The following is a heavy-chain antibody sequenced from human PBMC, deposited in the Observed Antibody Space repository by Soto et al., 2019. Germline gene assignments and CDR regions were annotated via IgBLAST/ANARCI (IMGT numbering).Heavy chain of an antibody. J-gene: IGHJ4*02. CDR2: ISSSGSTI. CDR3: ARYYYDSSGYYESTHFDY. CDR1: GFKISSSS. V-gene: IGHV3-48*04. D-gene: IGHD3-22*01. Sequence: GGSLRLSCAAFGFKISSSSMNWVRQAPGKGLEWVSYISSSGSTIYYADSVKGRFTISRDNAKNSLYLQMNSLRAEDTAVYYCARYYYDSSGYYESTHFDYWGQGTLVTVSS.